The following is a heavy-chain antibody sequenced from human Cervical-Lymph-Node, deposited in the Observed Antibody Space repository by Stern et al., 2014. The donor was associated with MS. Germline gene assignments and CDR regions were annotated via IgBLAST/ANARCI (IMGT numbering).Heavy chain of an antibody. CDR1: ENTFTGYY. CDR3: ARISLGSGIDY. Sequence: VQLEESGAEVKQPGASMKVTCQASENTFTGYYIHWVRQAPGQGLEWMGWISPNSGATIYAQRFQDRLSLTSDTSNTLAYMELDRLTSDDTAVYYCARISLGSGIDYWGQGSLVTVSS. CDR2: ISPNSGAT. V-gene: IGHV1-2*02. J-gene: IGHJ4*02. D-gene: IGHD1-26*01.